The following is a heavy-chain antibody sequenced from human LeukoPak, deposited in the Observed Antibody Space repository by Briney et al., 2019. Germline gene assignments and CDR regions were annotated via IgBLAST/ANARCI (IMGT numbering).Heavy chain of an antibody. CDR2: INAGNGNT. CDR3: ARGPSWGSYRSDAFDI. V-gene: IGHV1-3*01. D-gene: IGHD3-16*02. Sequence: ASVTVSCTASGYTFANYALHWVRQAPGQRLEWMGWINAGNGNTKYSQKFQGRVTITRDTSANTAYMELSSLRSEDTAVYYCARGPSWGSYRSDAFDIWGQGTMVTVSS. J-gene: IGHJ3*02. CDR1: GYTFANYA.